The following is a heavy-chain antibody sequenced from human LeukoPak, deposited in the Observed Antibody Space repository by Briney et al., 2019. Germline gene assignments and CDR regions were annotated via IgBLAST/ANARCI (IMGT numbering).Heavy chain of an antibody. CDR2: ISGSGDTT. CDR1: GFTFSSYA. D-gene: IGHD2-2*01. J-gene: IGHJ5*02. Sequence: GGSLRLSCAASGFTFSSYALSWVRQAPGKGLEWVSAISGSGDTTFYADSVKGRFTISRDNSENTLYLQTGSLRADDTAVYYCTRGYVTRGGPFDPWGQGTLVTVSS. V-gene: IGHV3-23*01. CDR3: TRGYVTRGGPFDP.